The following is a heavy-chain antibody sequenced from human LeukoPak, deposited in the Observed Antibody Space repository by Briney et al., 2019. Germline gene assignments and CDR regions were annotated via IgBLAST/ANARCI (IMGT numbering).Heavy chain of an antibody. CDR3: ARGSGDYVWGSYRFDAFDI. V-gene: IGHV4-61*02. CDR2: IYTSGST. Sequence: SETLSLTCTVSGGSISSSSYYWSWIRQPAGKGLEWIGRIYTSGSTNYNPSLKSRVTMSVDTSKNQFPLKLSSVTAADTAVYYCARGSGDYVWGSYRFDAFDIWGQGTMVTVSS. J-gene: IGHJ3*02. D-gene: IGHD3-16*02. CDR1: GGSISSSSYY.